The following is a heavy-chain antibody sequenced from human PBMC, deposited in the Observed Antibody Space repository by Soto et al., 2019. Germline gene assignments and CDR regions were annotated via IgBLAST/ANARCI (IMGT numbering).Heavy chain of an antibody. V-gene: IGHV3-9*01. Sequence: GGSLRLSCAASGFTFDDYAMHWVWQAPGKGLEWVSGISWNSGTKGYADSVKGRFTISRDNAKNSLYLQMSGLRAEDTAFYYCVKDVIGYCSAGNCFPDSYFDYWGQGALVTVSS. CDR3: VKDVIGYCSAGNCFPDSYFDY. CDR2: ISWNSGTK. D-gene: IGHD2-15*01. CDR1: GFTFDDYA. J-gene: IGHJ4*02.